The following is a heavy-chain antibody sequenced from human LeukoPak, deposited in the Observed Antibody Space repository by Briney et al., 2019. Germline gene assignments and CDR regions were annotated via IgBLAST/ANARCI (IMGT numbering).Heavy chain of an antibody. CDR1: GFTFSSYA. CDR2: ISSNGGST. D-gene: IGHD6-6*01. CDR3: ARDTPYSSSSWHFDY. V-gene: IGHV3-64*01. J-gene: IGHJ4*02. Sequence: GGSLRLSCAASGFTFSSYAMHWVRQAPGKGLEYVSAISSNGGSTYYANSVKGRFTISRDNSKNTLYLQMGSLRAEDMAVYYCARDTPYSSSSWHFDYWGQGTLVTVSS.